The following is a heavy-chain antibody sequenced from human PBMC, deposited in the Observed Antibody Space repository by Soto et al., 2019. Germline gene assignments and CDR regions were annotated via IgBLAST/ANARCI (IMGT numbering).Heavy chain of an antibody. CDR2: IYPGDSDT. CDR3: ARLRGTAPNYYYYYGMDV. CDR1: GYSFTSYC. D-gene: IGHD1-1*01. V-gene: IGHV5-51*01. J-gene: IGHJ6*02. Sequence: PGESLKISCKGSGYSFTSYCIGWVRQMPGKGLEWMGIIYPGDSDTRYSPSFQGQVTISADKSISTAYLQWSSLKASDTAMYYCARLRGTAPNYYYYYGMDVWGQGTTVTVSS.